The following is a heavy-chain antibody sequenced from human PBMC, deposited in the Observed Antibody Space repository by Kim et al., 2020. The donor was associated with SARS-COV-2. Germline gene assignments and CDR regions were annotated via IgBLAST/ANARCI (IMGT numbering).Heavy chain of an antibody. D-gene: IGHD3-10*01. Sequence: ASVKVSCKASGYSFSAYYMHWVRQAPGQGLEWMGWINPDSGGTNYAQSFQGRVTMTRDTSISTAYMELSRLTSDDAAVYYCATLMLRGVFAKNGMDVWGQGTTVSVSS. CDR2: INPDSGGT. CDR1: GYSFSAYY. V-gene: IGHV1-2*02. CDR3: ATLMLRGVFAKNGMDV. J-gene: IGHJ6*02.